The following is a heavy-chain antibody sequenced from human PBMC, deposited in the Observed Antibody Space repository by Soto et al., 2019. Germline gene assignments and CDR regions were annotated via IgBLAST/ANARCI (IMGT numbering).Heavy chain of an antibody. J-gene: IGHJ6*02. D-gene: IGHD2-15*01. CDR3: ARNLGGQTDGMDV. V-gene: IGHV5-51*01. CDR2: IYPGDSDT. CDR1: GDSFTRYW. Sequence: GESLTISCTSSGDSFTRYWIGWVRQMPGKGLEWMGIIYPGDSDTRYSPSFQGQVTISADKSISTAYLQWSSLKASDTAMYYCARNLGGQTDGMDVWGQGTTVTVSS.